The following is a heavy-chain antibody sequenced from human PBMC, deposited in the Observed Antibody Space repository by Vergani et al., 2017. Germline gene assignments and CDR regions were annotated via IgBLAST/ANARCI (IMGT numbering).Heavy chain of an antibody. CDR2: IYTSGST. V-gene: IGHV4-4*07. CDR1: GGSISSYY. D-gene: IGHD1-26*01. Sequence: QVQLQESGPGLVKPSETLSLTCTVSGGSISSYYWSWIRQPAGKGLDWIGRIYTSGSTNYNPSLKSRVTMSVDTSKNQFSLKLSSVTAADTAVYYCARDGWELLDYFYYMDVWGKGTTVTVSS. CDR3: ARDGWELLDYFYYMDV. J-gene: IGHJ6*03.